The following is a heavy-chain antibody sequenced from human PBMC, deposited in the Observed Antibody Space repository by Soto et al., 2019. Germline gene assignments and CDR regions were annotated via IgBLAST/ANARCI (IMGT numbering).Heavy chain of an antibody. CDR2: TYYRSKWYN. V-gene: IGHV6-1*01. D-gene: IGHD1-26*01. Sequence: KQSQTLSLTCAISGDSVSSNSAAWNWIRQSPSRGLEWLGRTYYRSKWYNDYAVSVKSRITINPDTSKNQFSLQLNSVTPEDTAVYYCARDQSSRVGAPYRFDYWGQGTLVTVSS. CDR1: GDSVSSNSAA. J-gene: IGHJ4*02. CDR3: ARDQSSRVGAPYRFDY.